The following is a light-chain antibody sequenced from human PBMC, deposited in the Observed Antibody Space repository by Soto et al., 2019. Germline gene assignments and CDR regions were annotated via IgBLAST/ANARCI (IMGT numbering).Light chain of an antibody. CDR1: QSVSDN. J-gene: IGKJ2*01. CDR3: QQSNNWPYT. Sequence: EIVMTQSPATLSVSPGERATLSCRASQSVSDNLAWYQQKPGQAPRLLIYGASTRANGIPARFSGSGSGTEFTLTISSLQSEDFAVYYCQQSNNWPYTLGQGTKLDIK. CDR2: GAS. V-gene: IGKV3-15*01.